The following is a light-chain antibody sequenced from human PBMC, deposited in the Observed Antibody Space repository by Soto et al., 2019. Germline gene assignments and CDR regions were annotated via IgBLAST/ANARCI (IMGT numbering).Light chain of an antibody. CDR2: AAS. CDR1: QSISRD. J-gene: IGKJ1*01. Sequence: DIQMTQSPSSLSASVGDRVTITCRASQSISRDISWYQQKPGKVPNLLIYAASSLHSGVPSRFSGSGSGTDFTLTISSLQPEDFATYYCQHTYSTPPWTFGQGTKVEIK. CDR3: QHTYSTPPWT. V-gene: IGKV1-39*01.